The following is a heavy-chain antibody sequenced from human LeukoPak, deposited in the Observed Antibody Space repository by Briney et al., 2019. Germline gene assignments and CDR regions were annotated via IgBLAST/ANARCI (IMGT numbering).Heavy chain of an antibody. D-gene: IGHD6-19*01. J-gene: IGHJ4*02. Sequence: GGSLRLSCAASGFTFSSYSMNWVRQAPGKGLEWVSAISGSGGSTYYADSVKGRFTISRDNSKNTLYLQMNSLRAEDTAVYYCAKSSSGWYGPNGYWGQGTLVTVSS. V-gene: IGHV3-23*01. CDR2: ISGSGGST. CDR3: AKSSSGWYGPNGY. CDR1: GFTFSSYS.